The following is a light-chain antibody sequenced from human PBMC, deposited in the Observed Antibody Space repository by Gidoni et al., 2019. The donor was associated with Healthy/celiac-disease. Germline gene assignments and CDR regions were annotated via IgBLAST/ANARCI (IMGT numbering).Light chain of an antibody. Sequence: AIQLTQSPSSLSASVGDRVTITCRASQGISSALAWYQQKPGKAPKLLIYDASSLESGVPSRFSGSGSGTDFTLTISSLQPEDFATYYCQQFNSYPPYXFXHGTKLEI. V-gene: IGKV1-13*02. J-gene: IGKJ2*01. CDR3: QQFNSYPPYX. CDR1: QGISSA. CDR2: DAS.